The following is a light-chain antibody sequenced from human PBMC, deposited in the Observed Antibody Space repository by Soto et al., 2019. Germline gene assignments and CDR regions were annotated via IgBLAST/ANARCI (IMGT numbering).Light chain of an antibody. J-gene: IGKJ1*01. CDR3: PQRSDWPPT. CDR1: QSVSTY. V-gene: IGKV3-11*01. Sequence: EIVLTQSPATLSLSPGGRATLSCRASQSVSTYLAWYQQKPGQAPRLLIYDASSRATGIPARFSGSGSGTDFTLTISSLEPEDFAVYYCPQRSDWPPTFGQGTKVEIK. CDR2: DAS.